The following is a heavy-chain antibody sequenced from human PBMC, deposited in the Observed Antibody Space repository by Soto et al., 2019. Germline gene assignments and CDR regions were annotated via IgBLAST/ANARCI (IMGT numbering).Heavy chain of an antibody. J-gene: IGHJ4*02. CDR1: GYTLTELS. CDR3: ATVNSSSWSLDY. D-gene: IGHD6-13*01. CDR2: FDPEDGET. Sequence: ASVKVSCKVSGYTLTELSMHWVRQAPGKGLEWMGGFDPEDGETIYAQKFQGRVTMTEDTSTDTAYMELSSLRSEDTAVHYCATVNSSSWSLDYWGQGTLVTVSS. V-gene: IGHV1-24*01.